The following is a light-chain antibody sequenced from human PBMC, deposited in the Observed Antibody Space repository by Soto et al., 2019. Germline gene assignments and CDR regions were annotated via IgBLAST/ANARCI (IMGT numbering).Light chain of an antibody. J-gene: IGLJ3*02. V-gene: IGLV1-40*01. Sequence: QSVLTQPPSVSGAPGQRVTISCTGSSSNIAATYHVHWYQQLPGTAPKLLIYGNSNRPSGVPDRFSGSKSGTSASLAITGLQAEDEADYYCQSYDSSLSGSVFGGGTKLTVL. CDR1: SSNIAATYH. CDR2: GNS. CDR3: QSYDSSLSGSV.